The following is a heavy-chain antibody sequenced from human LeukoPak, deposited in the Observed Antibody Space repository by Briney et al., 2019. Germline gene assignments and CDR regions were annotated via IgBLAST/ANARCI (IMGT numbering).Heavy chain of an antibody. D-gene: IGHD3-22*01. V-gene: IGHV4-61*01. Sequence: SETLSLTCTVSGGSVSSGSHYWSWIRQPPGKRLEWIGYIYYSGSTNYTPSLKSRVTISVDTSENQFSLKLSSVTAADTAAYYCARDRYYYDSGSYFYFGLWGRGTLVTVSS. CDR3: ARDRYYYDSGSYFYFGL. J-gene: IGHJ2*01. CDR1: GGSVSSGSHY. CDR2: IYYSGST.